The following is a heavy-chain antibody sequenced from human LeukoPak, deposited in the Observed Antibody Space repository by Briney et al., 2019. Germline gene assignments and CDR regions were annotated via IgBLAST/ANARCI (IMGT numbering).Heavy chain of an antibody. CDR3: ARDYYCSGGSCWEGYFDY. Sequence: GGSLRLSCAASGFTFSSYAMHWVRQAPGKGLEWVAVISYDGSNKYYADSVKGRFTISRDNSKNTLYLQMNSLRAEDTAVYYCARDYYCSGGSCWEGYFDYWGQGTLVTVSS. CDR1: GFTFSSYA. CDR2: ISYDGSNK. J-gene: IGHJ4*02. V-gene: IGHV3-30-3*01. D-gene: IGHD2-15*01.